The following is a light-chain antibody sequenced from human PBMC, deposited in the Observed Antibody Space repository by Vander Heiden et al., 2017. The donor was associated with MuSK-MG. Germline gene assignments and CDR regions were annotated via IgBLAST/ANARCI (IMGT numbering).Light chain of an antibody. J-gene: IGLJ2*01. CDR1: SSDVGGYNF. V-gene: IGLV2-8*01. Sequence: QSALTQPPSASGSPGQSVTISCTGPSSDVGGYNFVSWYPQHPGNSHNLLIYEVSKRPSGVPDRFSGSKSGTTASLTVSGLQAEDAADYYCSSYPGSNSMIFGGGTKLTVL. CDR3: SSYPGSNSMI. CDR2: EVS.